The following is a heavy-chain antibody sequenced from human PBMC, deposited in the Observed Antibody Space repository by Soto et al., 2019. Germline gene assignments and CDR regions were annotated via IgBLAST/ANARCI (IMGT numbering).Heavy chain of an antibody. J-gene: IGHJ4*02. V-gene: IGHV1-8*01. CDR2: MNPNSGNT. D-gene: IGHD4-17*01. CDR3: ARWDYGVYARFDY. Sequence: QVQLVQSGAEVKKSGASVKVYCKASGYTFTSHDINWVRQATGQGLEWMGWMNPNSGNTGYAQKFQGRVTMTSNTSISTAYMEMSSLGSEDTAVNYCARWDYGVYARFDYWGQGTLVTVSS. CDR1: GYTFTSHD.